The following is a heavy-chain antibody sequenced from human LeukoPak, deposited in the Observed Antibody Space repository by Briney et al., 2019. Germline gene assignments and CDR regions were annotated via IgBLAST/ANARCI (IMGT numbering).Heavy chain of an antibody. Sequence: GALRLSCAASGFTFSSYTMNWVRQAPGKGLEWVSYISSTSSTIYYADSVKGRFTISRDNAKNSLYLQMNSLRAEDTAVYYCQGGYDFWGQGTLVTVSS. D-gene: IGHD5-12*01. CDR2: ISSTSSTI. CDR1: GFTFSSYT. V-gene: IGHV3-48*01. J-gene: IGHJ4*02. CDR3: QGGYDF.